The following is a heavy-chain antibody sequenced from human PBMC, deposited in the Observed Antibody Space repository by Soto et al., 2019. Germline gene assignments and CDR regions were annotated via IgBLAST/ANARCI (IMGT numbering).Heavy chain of an antibody. V-gene: IGHV3-15*07. CDR3: ATVHTTVTFDS. D-gene: IGHD4-17*01. CDR2: IKSETDGATP. J-gene: IGHJ4*01. Sequence: EVQLVESGGGLLKPGGSLRLSCAASGFTFTYAWMDWVRQAPGKGLEWVGRIKSETDGATPDYAAPVEGRFSIARDDSKNTLYLQMNSLTTGDTGVYYCATVHTTVTFDSWGHETLVTVSS. CDR1: GFTFTYAW.